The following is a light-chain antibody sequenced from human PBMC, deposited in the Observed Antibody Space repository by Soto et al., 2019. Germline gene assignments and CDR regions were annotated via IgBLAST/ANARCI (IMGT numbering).Light chain of an antibody. J-gene: IGKJ4*01. CDR1: QGVGST. CDR2: DAY. CDR3: QHYKTWPLA. V-gene: IGKV3-15*01. Sequence: EIVMTQSPATLSVSPWERVTLSCRASQGVGSTLAWYRQQPGQAPRLLIYDAYIRATGVPARFSGSGSGTEFTLTISSLQSEDFAVYYCQHYKTWPLAFGGGTKVAIK.